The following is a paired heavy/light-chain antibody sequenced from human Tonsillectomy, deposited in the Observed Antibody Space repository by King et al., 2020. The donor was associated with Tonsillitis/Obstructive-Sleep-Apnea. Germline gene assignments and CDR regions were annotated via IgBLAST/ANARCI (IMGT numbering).Light chain of an antibody. CDR2: AAS. J-gene: IGKJ4*01. CDR3: LQHNSYPLT. CDR1: QGISNS. Sequence: DIQMTQSPSAMSASVGDRVTITCRASQGISNSLAWFQQKPGKVPKRLISAASTLESGVPSRFSGTGSGTEFTLTVSSLQPEDFATYYCLQHNSYPLTFGGGTKVEIK. V-gene: IGKV1-17*03.
Heavy chain of an antibody. CDR2: IRYDGSGK. Sequence: QVQLVESGGGVVQPGRSLRLSCTASGFSFSSYGMHWVRQAPGKGLEWVAVIRYDGSGKFYVDSVEGRFSISRDDSKNTLYLQMNSLRAEDTAVYYCARDDGLGYSSHNSKFDFWGQGILVTVSS. CDR3: ARDDGLGYSSHNSKFDF. CDR1: GFSFSSYG. J-gene: IGHJ4*02. D-gene: IGHD1-1*01. V-gene: IGHV3-33*01.